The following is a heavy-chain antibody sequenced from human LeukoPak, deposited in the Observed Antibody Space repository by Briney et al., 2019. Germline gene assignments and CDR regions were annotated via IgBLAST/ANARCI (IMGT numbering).Heavy chain of an antibody. Sequence: GGSLRLSCAASGFTFSSYSMNWVRQAPGKGLEWVSYISSSSSTIYYADSVKGRFTNSRDNAKNSLYLQMNSLRAEDTAVYYCAKDINSPFCGGDCFSFHYWARGPLVPFSS. V-gene: IGHV3-48*04. J-gene: IGHJ4*02. CDR2: ISSSSSTI. CDR1: GFTFSSYS. D-gene: IGHD2-21*02. CDR3: AKDINSPFCGGDCFSFHY.